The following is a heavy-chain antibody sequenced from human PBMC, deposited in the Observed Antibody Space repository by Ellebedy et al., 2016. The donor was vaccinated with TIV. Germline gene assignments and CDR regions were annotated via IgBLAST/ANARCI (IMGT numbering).Heavy chain of an antibody. V-gene: IGHV1-2*02. J-gene: IGHJ5*02. CDR2: INPNNGGT. CDR1: GYTFTDYY. D-gene: IGHD6-6*01. CDR3: ARGAGSAEYSSSSGWFDP. Sequence: AASVKVSCKASGYTFTDYYIHWVRQAPGQGLEWMGWINPNNGGTNYAQKFQARVTMTRDTSITTAYMELRRLTSDDTAVYYCARGAGSAEYSSSSGWFDPWGQGTLVTVSS.